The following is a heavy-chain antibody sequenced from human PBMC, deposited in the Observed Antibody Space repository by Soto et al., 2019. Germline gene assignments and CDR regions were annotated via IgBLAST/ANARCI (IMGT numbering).Heavy chain of an antibody. CDR3: AREMPSTAPPSFYFGLNV. Sequence: QVQLVQSGAEVKRPGSSVKVSCKASGGAFNNYAIYWVRQAPGQGLEWLGTIVPVFPSVYYAPRFQGRLTITGAGPTVTLYMMLPPRKSEDRAVFYCAREMPSTAPPSFYFGLNVWGQGTSVTVPS. J-gene: IGHJ6*02. V-gene: IGHV1-69*18. CDR2: IVPVFPSV. D-gene: IGHD2-2*01. CDR1: GGAFNNYA.